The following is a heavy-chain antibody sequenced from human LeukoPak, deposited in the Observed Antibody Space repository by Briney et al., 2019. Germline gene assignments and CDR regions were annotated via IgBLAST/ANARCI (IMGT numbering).Heavy chain of an antibody. D-gene: IGHD6-6*01. CDR3: AKQYSSSSADYYYHYYMDV. Sequence: PGGSLRLSCAASGFTFSSYAMSWVRQAPGKGLEWVSAISGSGGSTYYADSVKGRFTISRDNSKNTLYLQMNSLRAEDTAVYYCAKQYSSSSADYYYHYYMDVWGKGTTVTVSS. CDR1: GFTFSSYA. V-gene: IGHV3-23*01. J-gene: IGHJ6*03. CDR2: ISGSGGST.